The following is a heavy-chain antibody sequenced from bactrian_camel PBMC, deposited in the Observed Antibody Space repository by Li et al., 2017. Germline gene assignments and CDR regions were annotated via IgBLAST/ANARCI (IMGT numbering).Heavy chain of an antibody. Sequence: HVQLVESGGGLVQAGGSLNLSCAATVNSNNLNCMGWFRQAPGKEREGVASITRIHGGTAYADSVKGRFTISRDNAKNTVYLQMNNLKSEDTALYYCATQSVWVGLGYWGQGTQVTVS. CDR1: VNSNNLNC. D-gene: IGHD1*01. CDR2: ITRIHGGT. J-gene: IGHJ4*01. V-gene: IGHV3S63*01. CDR3: ATQSVWVGLGY.